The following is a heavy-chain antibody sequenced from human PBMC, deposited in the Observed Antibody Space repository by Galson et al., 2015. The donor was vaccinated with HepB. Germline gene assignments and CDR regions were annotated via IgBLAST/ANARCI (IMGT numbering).Heavy chain of an antibody. J-gene: IGHJ4*02. CDR3: ARDGSIAARRVDVGMGY. CDR1: GGTFSSYA. D-gene: IGHD6-6*01. Sequence: SVKVSCKASGGTFSSYAISWVRQAPGQGLEWMGGIIPIFGTANYAQKFQGRVTITADESTSTAYMELSSLRSEDTAVYYCARDGSIAARRVDVGMGYWGQGTLVTVSS. CDR2: IIPIFGTA. V-gene: IGHV1-69*13.